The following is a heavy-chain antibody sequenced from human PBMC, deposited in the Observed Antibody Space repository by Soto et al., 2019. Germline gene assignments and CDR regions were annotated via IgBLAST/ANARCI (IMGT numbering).Heavy chain of an antibody. Sequence: EVQLLESGGGLVQPGGSLRLSCAASGFTFSSYAMRWFRQAPGKGLEWVSAISGSGGSTYYADSVKGRFTISRDNSKNTLYLQMNSLRAEDTAVYYCAKGMVLEARPFWFDPWGQGTLVTVSS. J-gene: IGHJ5*02. CDR1: GFTFSSYA. D-gene: IGHD6-6*01. V-gene: IGHV3-23*01. CDR2: ISGSGGST. CDR3: AKGMVLEARPFWFDP.